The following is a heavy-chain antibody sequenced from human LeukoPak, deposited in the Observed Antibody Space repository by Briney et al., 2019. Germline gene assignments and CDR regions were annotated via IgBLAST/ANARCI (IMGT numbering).Heavy chain of an antibody. V-gene: IGHV4-59*01. D-gene: IGHD5-18*01. Sequence: PSETLSLTCTVSNGSITNYYWSWIRQPPGKELEWIGYIYYSGSTNYNPSLKSRVTISVDTSKNQFSLRLTSVSAADTAVYYCARGFGYSYGRGYDYWGQGTLVTASS. CDR1: NGSITNYY. CDR2: IYYSGST. J-gene: IGHJ4*02. CDR3: ARGFGYSYGRGYDY.